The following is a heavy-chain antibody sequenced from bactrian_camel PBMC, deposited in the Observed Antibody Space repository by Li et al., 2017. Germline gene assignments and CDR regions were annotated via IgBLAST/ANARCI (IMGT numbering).Heavy chain of an antibody. CDR2: VDSNGVT. J-gene: IGHJ4*01. D-gene: IGHD3*01. CDR3: AAEDQAPWDMGWICNYNS. CDR1: GYTVSSTR. Sequence: HVQLVESGGGSVQAGGSLRLSCAASGYTVSSTRMAWFRQAPGSQRETVATVDSNGVTKVAGSVKGRFTLSKDNAKNTLYLRMDNLKPEDTALYTCAAEDQAPWDMGWICNYNSWGQGTQVTVS. V-gene: IGHV3S53*01.